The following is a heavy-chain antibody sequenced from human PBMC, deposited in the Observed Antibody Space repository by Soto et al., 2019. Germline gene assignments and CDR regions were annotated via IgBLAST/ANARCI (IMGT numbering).Heavy chain of an antibody. CDR3: LVREDYYGMDV. CDR1: GFTFSSYA. Sequence: EVQLLESGGGLVQPGGSLRLSCAASGFTFSSYAMSWVRQAPGKGLEWVSAISGSGGSTYYADSVKGRFTISRDNSKNTLYLKMNSLRAEDTAVYYGLVREDYYGMDVWGQGTTVTVSS. V-gene: IGHV3-23*01. D-gene: IGHD6-6*01. J-gene: IGHJ6*02. CDR2: ISGSGGST.